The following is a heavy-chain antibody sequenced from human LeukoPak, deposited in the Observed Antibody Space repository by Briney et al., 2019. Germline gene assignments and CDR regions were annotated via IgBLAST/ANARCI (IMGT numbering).Heavy chain of an antibody. J-gene: IGHJ3*02. CDR3: ARDISWVAGPIDAFDI. V-gene: IGHV3-48*02. CDR1: GFTFSSYS. CDR2: ISSSSSTI. Sequence: GGSLRLSCAASGFTFSSYSMNWVRQAPGKGLEWVSYISSSSSTIYYADSVKGRFTISRDNAKNSLYLQMNSLRDEDTAVYYCARDISWVAGPIDAFDIWGQGTMVTVSS. D-gene: IGHD6-19*01.